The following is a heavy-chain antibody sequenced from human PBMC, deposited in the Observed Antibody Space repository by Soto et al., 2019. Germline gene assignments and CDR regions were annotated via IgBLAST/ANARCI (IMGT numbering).Heavy chain of an antibody. CDR1: GDSIRSTYY. V-gene: IGHV4-39*01. CDR3: TRRIFAHWYFDL. Sequence: QLQLQESGPGLVKPSETLSLTCVVSGDSIRSTYYWGWIRQPPGKGLEWIGSIYFNGNAYYNPSLASRLTMSVDTSMIQFSLNLSSVTAADTAVYYCTRRIFAHWYFDLWGRGTLVTVSS. CDR2: IYFNGNA. J-gene: IGHJ2*01. D-gene: IGHD3-3*01.